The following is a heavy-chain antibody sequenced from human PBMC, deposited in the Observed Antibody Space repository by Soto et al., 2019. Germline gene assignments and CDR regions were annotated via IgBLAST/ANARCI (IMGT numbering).Heavy chain of an antibody. CDR3: ARVRGWRTDPFDY. J-gene: IGHJ4*02. V-gene: IGHV4-34*01. Sequence: SETLSLTCAVYGGSFSGYYWSWIRQPPGKGLEWIGEINHSGSTNYNPSLKSRVTISVDTSKNQFSLKLSSVTAADTAVYYCARVRGWRTDPFDYWGQGTLVTVSS. D-gene: IGHD1-1*01. CDR1: GGSFSGYY. CDR2: INHSGST.